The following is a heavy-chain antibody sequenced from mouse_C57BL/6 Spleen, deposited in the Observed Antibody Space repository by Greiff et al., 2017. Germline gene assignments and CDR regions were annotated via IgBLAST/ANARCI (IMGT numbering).Heavy chain of an antibody. Sequence: EVKLVESGAELVKPGASVKLSCTASGFNIKDYYMHWVKQRTEQGLEWIGRIDPEDGETKYAPKFQGKATITADTSSNTAYLQLSSLTSEDTAVYYCASLWYGSCDWGTFYFDYWGQGTTLTVSS. CDR3: ASLWYGSCDWGTFYFDY. CDR1: GFNIKDYY. J-gene: IGHJ2*01. V-gene: IGHV14-2*01. CDR2: IDPEDGET. D-gene: IGHD1-1*01.